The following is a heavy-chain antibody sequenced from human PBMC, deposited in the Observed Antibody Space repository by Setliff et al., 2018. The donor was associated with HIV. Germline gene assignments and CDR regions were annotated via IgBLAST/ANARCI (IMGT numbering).Heavy chain of an antibody. CDR3: ATNREQLTMTYYYYYMDV. CDR2: INPNSGGT. D-gene: IGHD6-13*01. V-gene: IGHV1-2*06. CDR1: GYIFTDYY. J-gene: IGHJ6*03. Sequence: ASVKVSCKASGYIFTDYYMHWVRQAPGQELGWMGRINPNSGGTNYAQKFQGRVTMTRDTSISTAYTELSSLRSEDTATYYCATNREQLTMTYYYYYMDVWGKGTTVTVSS.